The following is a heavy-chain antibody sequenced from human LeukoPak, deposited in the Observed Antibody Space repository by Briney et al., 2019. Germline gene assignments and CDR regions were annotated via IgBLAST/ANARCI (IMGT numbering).Heavy chain of an antibody. CDR1: GGTFSSYA. CDR3: ARDVRYSSGWDYYYYMDV. J-gene: IGHJ6*03. V-gene: IGHV1-69*05. CDR2: IIPIFGTA. Sequence: SVKVSCKASGGTFSSYAISWVRQAPGQGLEWMGRIIPIFGTANYAQKFQGRVTITTDESTSTAYMELSSLRSEDTAVYYCARDVRYSSGWDYYYYMDVWGKGTTVTVFS. D-gene: IGHD6-19*01.